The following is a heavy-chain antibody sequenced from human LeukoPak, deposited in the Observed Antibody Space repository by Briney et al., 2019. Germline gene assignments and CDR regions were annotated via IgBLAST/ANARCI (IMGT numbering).Heavy chain of an antibody. D-gene: IGHD3-22*01. V-gene: IGHV1-18*01. Sequence: GASVKVSCKASGGTFSSYAISWVRQAPGQGLEWMGWISAYNGNTNYAQKLQGRVTMTTDTSTSTAYMELRSLRSDDTAVYYCARRYYDSSGYYGAFDIWGQGTMVTVSS. CDR2: ISAYNGNT. J-gene: IGHJ3*02. CDR3: ARRYYDSSGYYGAFDI. CDR1: GGTFSSYA.